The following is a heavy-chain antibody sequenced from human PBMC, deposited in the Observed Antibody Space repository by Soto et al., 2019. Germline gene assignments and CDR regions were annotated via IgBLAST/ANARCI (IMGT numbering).Heavy chain of an antibody. J-gene: IGHJ6*03. V-gene: IGHV3-21*04. CDR3: AKAQGGEYYDILTGYMDV. CDR2: ISSSSSYI. CDR1: GFTFSSYS. Sequence: GGSLRLSCAAFGFTFSSYSMNWVRQAPGKGLEWVSAISSSSSYIDYADSVKGRFTISRDNAKNSLYLQMNSLRAEDTALYYCAKAQGGEYYDILTGYMDVWGKGTTVTVSS. D-gene: IGHD3-9*01.